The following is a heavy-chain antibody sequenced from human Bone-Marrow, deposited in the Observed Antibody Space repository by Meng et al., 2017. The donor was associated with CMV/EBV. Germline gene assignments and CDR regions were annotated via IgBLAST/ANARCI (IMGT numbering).Heavy chain of an antibody. CDR3: ARQIGITMIAY. J-gene: IGHJ4*02. D-gene: IGHD3-22*01. CDR2: IIPILGIA. Sequence: SVKVSCKASGGTFSSYAISWVRQAPGQGLEWMGGIIPILGIANYAQKFQGRVTITADKSTSTAYMELSSLRSEDTAVYYCARQIGITMIAYWGQGTRVTCSS. V-gene: IGHV1-69*10. CDR1: GGTFSSYA.